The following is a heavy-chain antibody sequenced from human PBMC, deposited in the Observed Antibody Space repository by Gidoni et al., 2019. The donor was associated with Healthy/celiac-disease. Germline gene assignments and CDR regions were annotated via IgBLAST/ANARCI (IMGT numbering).Heavy chain of an antibody. D-gene: IGHD1-26*01. V-gene: IGHV3-9*01. Sequence: EVQLVASGGGLVQPGWSLRLSCAASGFTFDDYAMHWVRQAPGKGLEWVSGISWNSGSIGYADSVKGRFTISRDNAKNSLYLQMNSLRAEDTALYYCAKDMGAEWELLSFDYWGQGTLVTVSS. J-gene: IGHJ4*02. CDR3: AKDMGAEWELLSFDY. CDR1: GFTFDDYA. CDR2: ISWNSGSI.